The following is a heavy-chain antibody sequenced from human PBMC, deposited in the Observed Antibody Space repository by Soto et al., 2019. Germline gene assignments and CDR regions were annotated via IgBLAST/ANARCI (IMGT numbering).Heavy chain of an antibody. D-gene: IGHD6-13*01. V-gene: IGHV1-69*13. J-gene: IGHJ3*02. CDR1: GGTFSSYA. CDR2: IIPIFGTA. CDR3: ASSGYSRDQNAFDI. Sequence: ASVKVSCKASGGTFSSYAISWVRQAPGQGLEWMGGIIPIFGTANYAQKFQGRVTITADESTSTAYMELSSLRSEDTAVYYCASSGYSRDQNAFDIWGQGTMVTVSS.